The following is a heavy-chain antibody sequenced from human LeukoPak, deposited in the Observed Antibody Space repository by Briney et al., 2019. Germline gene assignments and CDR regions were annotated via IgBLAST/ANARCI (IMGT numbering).Heavy chain of an antibody. CDR3: AKNQNRDSGWPFDY. J-gene: IGHJ4*02. CDR2: ISSSGGST. V-gene: IGHV3-23*01. CDR1: GFTFSTYA. D-gene: IGHD6-19*01. Sequence: GGSLRLSCAASGFTFSTYAMSWVRQAPGKGLEWVSSISSSGGSTYYADSVKGRFTISRDNSKNTLYLQMNSLRAEDTAVYYCAKNQNRDSGWPFDYWGQGTLVTVSS.